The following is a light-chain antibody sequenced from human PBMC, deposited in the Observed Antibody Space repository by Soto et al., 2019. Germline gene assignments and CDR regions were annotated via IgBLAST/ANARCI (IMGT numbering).Light chain of an antibody. CDR3: QQRSNWPPQ. Sequence: PGERATLSCRASQSVSSYLAWYQQKPGQAPRLLIYDASNRATGIPARFSGSGSGTDFTLTISSLEPEDFAVYYCQQRSNWPPQVGGGTKVEIK. CDR2: DAS. J-gene: IGKJ4*01. V-gene: IGKV3-11*01. CDR1: QSVSSY.